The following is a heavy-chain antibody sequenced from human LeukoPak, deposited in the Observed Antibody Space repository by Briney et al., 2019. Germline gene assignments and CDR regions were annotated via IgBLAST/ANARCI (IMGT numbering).Heavy chain of an antibody. J-gene: IGHJ4*02. CDR2: ISASGDVT. CDR1: GFTVSSNY. D-gene: IGHD6-13*01. CDR3: AKSAIAYYFDY. V-gene: IGHV3-23*01. Sequence: PGGSLRLFCAASGFTVSSNYMSWVRQAPGKGLEWVSGISASGDVTFHADPVKGRFTISRDNSKNSLYLQMNSLRAEDTALYYCAKSAIAYYFDYWGQGTLVTVSS.